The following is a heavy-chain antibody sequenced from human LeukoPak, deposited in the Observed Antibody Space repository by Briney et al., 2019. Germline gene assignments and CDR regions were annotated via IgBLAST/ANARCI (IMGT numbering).Heavy chain of an antibody. Sequence: GASVNVSCTASGYTFTSYGISWVRQAPGQGLEWMGWISAYNGNTNYAQKLQGRVTMTTDTSTSTAYMELRSLRSDDTAVYYCARGEAMVRGVNPFDYWGQGTLGTVSA. CDR3: ARGEAMVRGVNPFDY. V-gene: IGHV1-18*01. CDR2: ISAYNGNT. J-gene: IGHJ4*02. CDR1: GYTFTSYG. D-gene: IGHD3-10*01.